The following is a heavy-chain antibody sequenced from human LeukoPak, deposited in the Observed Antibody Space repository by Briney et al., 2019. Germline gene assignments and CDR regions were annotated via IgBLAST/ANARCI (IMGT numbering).Heavy chain of an antibody. D-gene: IGHD2-2*01. CDR1: GYTFTSYH. Sequence: ASVKVSCKTSGYTFTSYHMHWVRQAPGQGLEWVAIIKSTGDTTVYAQKFQGRVTVTRDTSTSTVYMDLSSLSSEDTAVYHCVREDAHTYYFDFWGPGTLVTVSS. CDR2: IKSTGDTT. J-gene: IGHJ4*02. CDR3: VREDAHTYYFDF. V-gene: IGHV1-46*01.